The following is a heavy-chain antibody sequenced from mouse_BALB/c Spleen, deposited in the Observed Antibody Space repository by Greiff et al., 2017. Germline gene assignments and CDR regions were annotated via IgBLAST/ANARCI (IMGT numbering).Heavy chain of an antibody. CDR2: IYPGSGST. CDR3: ARGGPMDY. V-gene: IGHV1-77*01. Sequence: VQLQQSGPELVKPGASVKMSCKASGYTFTDYVISWVKQRTGQGLEWIGEIYPGSGSTYYNEKFKGKATLTADKSSNTAYMQLSRLTSEDSAVYFCARGGPMDYWGQGTSVTGSS. CDR1: GYTFTDYV. J-gene: IGHJ4*01.